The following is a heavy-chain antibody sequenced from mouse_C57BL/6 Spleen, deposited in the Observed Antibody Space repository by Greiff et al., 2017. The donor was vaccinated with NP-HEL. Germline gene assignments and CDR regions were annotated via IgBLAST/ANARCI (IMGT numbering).Heavy chain of an antibody. CDR3: ARGNYGSSWY. CDR1: GYTFTSYW. CDR2: IYPSDSET. V-gene: IGHV1-61*01. Sequence: VQLQQPGAELVRPGSSVKLSCKASGYTFTSYWMDWVKQRPGQGLEWIGNIYPSDSETHYNQKFKDKATLTVDKSSSTAYMQLSSLTSEDSAVYYCARGNYGSSWYWGQGTTLTVSS. J-gene: IGHJ2*01. D-gene: IGHD1-1*01.